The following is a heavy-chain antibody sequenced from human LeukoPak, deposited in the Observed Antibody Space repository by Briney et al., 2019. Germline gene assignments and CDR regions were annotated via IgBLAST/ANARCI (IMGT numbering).Heavy chain of an antibody. Sequence: ASVKVSCKASGYTFIGYYMHWVRQAPGQGLEWMGWINPNSGGTNYAQKFQGRVTMTRDTSISTAYMELSRLRSDDTAVYYCARESTAMVTMDYWGQGTLVTVSS. J-gene: IGHJ4*02. D-gene: IGHD5-18*01. CDR3: ARESTAMVTMDY. V-gene: IGHV1-2*02. CDR2: INPNSGGT. CDR1: GYTFIGYY.